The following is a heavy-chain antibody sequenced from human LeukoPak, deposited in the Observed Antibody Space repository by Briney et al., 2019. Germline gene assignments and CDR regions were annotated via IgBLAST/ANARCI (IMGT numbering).Heavy chain of an antibody. Sequence: GGSLRLSCAASGFTFSSYWMHWVRQVPGKGLGWVSVIYSGGSTYYADSVKGRFTISRDNSKNTLYLQMNSLRAEDTAVYYCATIQTYGMDVWGEGTTVTVSS. V-gene: IGHV3-66*01. J-gene: IGHJ6*04. CDR2: IYSGGST. CDR3: ATIQTYGMDV. D-gene: IGHD5-18*01. CDR1: GFTFSSYW.